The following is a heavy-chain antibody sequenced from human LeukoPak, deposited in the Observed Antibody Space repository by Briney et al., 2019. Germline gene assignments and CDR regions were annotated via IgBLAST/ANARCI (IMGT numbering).Heavy chain of an antibody. CDR3: ARDRVLRYFDWLNWFDP. CDR1: GYTFTSYG. CDR2: IIPILGIA. V-gene: IGHV1-69*04. Sequence: SVKVSCKASGYTFTSYGISWVRQAPGQGLEWMGRIIPILGIANYAQKFQGRVTITADKSTSTAYMELSSLRSEDTAVYYCARDRVLRYFDWLNWFDPWGQGTLVTVSS. J-gene: IGHJ5*02. D-gene: IGHD3-9*01.